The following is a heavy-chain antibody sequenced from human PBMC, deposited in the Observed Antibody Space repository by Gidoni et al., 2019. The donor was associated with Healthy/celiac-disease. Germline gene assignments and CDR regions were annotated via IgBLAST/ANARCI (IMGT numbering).Heavy chain of an antibody. D-gene: IGHD5-12*01. CDR1: GFHFSSHG. CDR2: IWYDGSNK. CDR3: ARVGGYSGYDFEWHFDY. J-gene: IGHJ4*02. Sequence: QVQLVESGGGVVQPGRSLRLTCAASGFHFSSHGMHWVRQAPGKGLVWVAVIWYDGSNKYYAASVKGRFTISRDNSKNTLYLQMNSLRAEDTAVYYCARVGGYSGYDFEWHFDYWGQGTLVTVSS. V-gene: IGHV3-33*01.